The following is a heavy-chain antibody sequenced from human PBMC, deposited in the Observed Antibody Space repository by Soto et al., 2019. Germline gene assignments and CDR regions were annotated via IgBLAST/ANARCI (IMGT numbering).Heavy chain of an antibody. V-gene: IGHV3-30-3*01. Sequence: QVQLVESGGGVVQPGRSLRLSCAASGFTFSSYAMHWVRQAPGKGLAWVAIISYDGSNKYYAESVKGRFTISSDNSQNTLDLPMNSLRAEDTAVYYCARARRPMIVVATGRGFDYWGQGTLGTVSS. CDR3: ARARRPMIVVATGRGFDY. CDR1: GFTFSSYA. D-gene: IGHD3-22*01. J-gene: IGHJ4*02. CDR2: ISYDGSNK.